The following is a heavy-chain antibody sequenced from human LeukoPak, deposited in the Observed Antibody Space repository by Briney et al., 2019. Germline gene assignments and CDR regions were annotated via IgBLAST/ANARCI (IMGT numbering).Heavy chain of an antibody. Sequence: PSETLSLTCAVYGGCFSGCYWSWIRQPPGKGLEWIGEINHSGSTNYNPSLKSRVTISVDTSKNQFSLKLSSVTAADTAVYYCARATMVRGVIGAFDIWGQGTMVTVSS. V-gene: IGHV4-34*01. D-gene: IGHD3-10*01. CDR1: GGCFSGCY. CDR2: INHSGST. CDR3: ARATMVRGVIGAFDI. J-gene: IGHJ3*02.